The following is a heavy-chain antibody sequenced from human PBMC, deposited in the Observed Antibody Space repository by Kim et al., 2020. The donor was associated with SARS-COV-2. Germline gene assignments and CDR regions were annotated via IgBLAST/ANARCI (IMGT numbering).Heavy chain of an antibody. D-gene: IGHD5-18*01. V-gene: IGHV4-59*01. CDR3: ASTHALQRGYSYGYGFDY. J-gene: IGHJ4*02. Sequence: KSRVTISVDTSKNQFSLKLSSVTAADTAVYYCASTHALQRGYSYGYGFDYWGQGTLVTVSS.